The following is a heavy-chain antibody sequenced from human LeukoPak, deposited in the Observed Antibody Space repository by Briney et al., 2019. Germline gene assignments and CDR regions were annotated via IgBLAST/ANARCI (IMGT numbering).Heavy chain of an antibody. CDR1: GFTFSSYA. Sequence: PGGSLRLSCAASGFTFSSYAMSWVRQAPGKGLEWVSAISGSGGSTYYADSVKGRFTISRDNSKNTLYLQMNSLRAEDTAVYFCARIPHPDYADAQWGQGTLVIVSS. D-gene: IGHD4-17*01. V-gene: IGHV3-23*01. CDR3: ARIPHPDYADAQ. CDR2: ISGSGGST. J-gene: IGHJ4*02.